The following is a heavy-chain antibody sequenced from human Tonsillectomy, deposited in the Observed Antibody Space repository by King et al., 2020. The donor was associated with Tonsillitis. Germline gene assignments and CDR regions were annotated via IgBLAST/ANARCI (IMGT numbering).Heavy chain of an antibody. Sequence: VTLKESGPVLVKPTETLTLTCTVSGFSLSNARMSVSWIRQPPGKALEWLAHIFSNDEKSYSTSLKSRLTISKDTSKSQVVLTMTNMDPVDTATYYCARMTTVTKSYYYYGMDVWGQGTTVTVSS. CDR3: ARMTTVTKSYYYYGMDV. CDR2: IFSNDEK. V-gene: IGHV2-26*01. CDR1: GFSLSNARMS. D-gene: IGHD4-17*01. J-gene: IGHJ6*02.